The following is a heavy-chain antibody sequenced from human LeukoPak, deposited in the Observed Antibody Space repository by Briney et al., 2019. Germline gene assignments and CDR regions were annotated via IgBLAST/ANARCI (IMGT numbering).Heavy chain of an antibody. V-gene: IGHV4-30-4*08. Sequence: SQTLSLTCTLSGGSISSGDYYWSWIRQPPRKGLEWIGYIYYSGSTYYNPSLKSRVTISVDTSKNQFSLKLSSVTAADTAVYYCARHLYDLWSDARTGYFDYWGQGTLVTVSS. CDR2: IYYSGST. CDR3: ARHLYDLWSDARTGYFDY. CDR1: GGSISSGDYY. D-gene: IGHD3-3*01. J-gene: IGHJ4*02.